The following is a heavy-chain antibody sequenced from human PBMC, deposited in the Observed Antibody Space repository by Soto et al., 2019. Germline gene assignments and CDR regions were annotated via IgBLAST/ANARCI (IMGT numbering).Heavy chain of an antibody. CDR3: ARARRLRTTVGSWFDP. Sequence: ASVKVSCKASGYTFTGYYMHWVRQAPGQGLEGMGWINPNSGGKNYEQKFQGRVTMTRDTSISTAYMELSRLRSDDTAVYYCARARRLRTTVGSWFDPRGQGTLVTVSS. CDR1: GYTFTGYY. CDR2: INPNSGGK. J-gene: IGHJ5*02. D-gene: IGHD4-17*01. V-gene: IGHV1-2*02.